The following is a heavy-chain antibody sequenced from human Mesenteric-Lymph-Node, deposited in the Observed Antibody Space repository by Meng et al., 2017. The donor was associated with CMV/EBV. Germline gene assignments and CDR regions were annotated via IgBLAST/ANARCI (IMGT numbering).Heavy chain of an antibody. CDR2: ISNSGGST. CDR1: GFTFSSYA. J-gene: IGHJ5*02. Sequence: GESLKISCAASGFTFSSYAMSWVRQAPGKGLEWVSSISNSGGSTYYADSVKGRFSISRDNSKNTLYLQMNSLRAEDTAVYYCAKDGWFDPWGQGTLVTVSS. CDR3: AKDGWFDP. V-gene: IGHV3-23*01.